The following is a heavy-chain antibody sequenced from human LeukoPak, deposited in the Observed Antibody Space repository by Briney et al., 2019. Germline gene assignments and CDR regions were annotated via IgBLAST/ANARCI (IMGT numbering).Heavy chain of an antibody. CDR1: GFSFTDYP. CDR2: IRTTAEGAKYA. V-gene: IGHV3-48*02. CDR3: ATDQRYAFDY. Sequence: GGSLRLSCATSGFSFTDYPINWVRQAPGKGLDLISNIRTTAEGAKYAYYADSVKGRVTISRDDGKNTLYLHMNSLRDDDTAVYYCATDQRYAFDYWGQGILVTVSS. D-gene: IGHD3-9*01. J-gene: IGHJ4*02.